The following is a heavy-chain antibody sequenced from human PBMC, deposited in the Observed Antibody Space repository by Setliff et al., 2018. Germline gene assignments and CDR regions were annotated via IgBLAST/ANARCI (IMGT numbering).Heavy chain of an antibody. J-gene: IGHJ6*03. CDR1: GFTFSSYA. V-gene: IGHV3-23*01. CDR3: AKVPTSGTYYYYMDV. Sequence: GGSLRLSCAASGFTFSSYAMSWVRQAPGKGLEWVSAISGSGGGTYYADSVKGRFTISRDNSKNTVYLQMNSLRAEDTAVYYCAKVPTSGTYYYYMDVWGKGTTVTVSS. CDR2: ISGSGGGT. D-gene: IGHD1-26*01.